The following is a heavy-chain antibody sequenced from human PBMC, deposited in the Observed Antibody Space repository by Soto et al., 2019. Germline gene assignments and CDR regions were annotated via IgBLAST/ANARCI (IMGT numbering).Heavy chain of an antibody. V-gene: IGHV4-34*01. Sequence: SETLSLTCAVYGGSFSGYYWSWIRQPPGKGLEWIGEINHSGSTNYNPSLKSRVTISVDTSKNLFSLKLSSVTAADTALYYCARARARIRYYYDSSGHDYWGQGTLVTVSS. CDR1: GGSFSGYY. D-gene: IGHD3-22*01. CDR2: INHSGST. J-gene: IGHJ4*02. CDR3: ARARARIRYYYDSSGHDY.